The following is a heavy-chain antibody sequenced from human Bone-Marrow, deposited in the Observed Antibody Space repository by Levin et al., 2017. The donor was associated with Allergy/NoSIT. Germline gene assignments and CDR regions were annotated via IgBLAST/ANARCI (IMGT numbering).Heavy chain of an antibody. CDR1: GFTFSDYA. Sequence: GGSLRLSCSVSGFTFSDYAIHWVRQAPGKGLEWVAVISDDGNSKYFTDSVKGRFTISRDSSKSTVFPQMHSLRHDDTAVYFCARDLPISDAVTTENLDYWGQGTPVTVSS. CDR2: ISDDGNSK. J-gene: IGHJ4*02. V-gene: IGHV3-30-3*01. CDR3: ARDLPISDAVTTENLDY. D-gene: IGHD1-14*01.